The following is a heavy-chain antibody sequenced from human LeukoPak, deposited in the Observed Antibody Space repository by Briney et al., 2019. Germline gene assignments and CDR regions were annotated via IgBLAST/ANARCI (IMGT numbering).Heavy chain of an antibody. Sequence: LSLNCTVSGGSISSYYWRWIRQAPGKGLEWVSYISSSGSTIYYADSVKGRFTTSRDNARNSLYLQMNSLRAEDTAVYYCAGYCGGGTCNAAGDWGQGTLVTVSS. D-gene: IGHD2-15*01. CDR3: AGYCGGGTCNAAGD. V-gene: IGHV3-11*01. J-gene: IGHJ4*02. CDR1: GGSISSYY. CDR2: ISSSGSTI.